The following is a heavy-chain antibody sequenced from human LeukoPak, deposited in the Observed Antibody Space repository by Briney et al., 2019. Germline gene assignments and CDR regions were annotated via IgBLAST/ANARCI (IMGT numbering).Heavy chain of an antibody. CDR1: GFTFSSYG. V-gene: IGHV3-30*02. D-gene: IGHD1-26*01. CDR2: IRYDGTNK. CDR3: ARGGEKGSELDY. J-gene: IGHJ4*02. Sequence: PGGSLRLSCAASGFTFSSYGMHWVRQAPGKGLEWVAFIRYDGTNKYYADSVKGRFTISRDNSKNTLYLQMNSLRAEDTAVYYCARGGEKGSELDYWGQGTLVTVSS.